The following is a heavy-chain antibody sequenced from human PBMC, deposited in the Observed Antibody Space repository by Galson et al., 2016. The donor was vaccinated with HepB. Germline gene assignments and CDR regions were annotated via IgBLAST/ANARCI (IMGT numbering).Heavy chain of an antibody. D-gene: IGHD3-22*01. V-gene: IGHV1-69*13. CDR1: GATFSSSA. CDR3: ATFYRGGYYSVDY. J-gene: IGHJ4*02. CDR2: IIPIFGTP. Sequence: SVKVSCKASGATFSSSAINWVRQAPGQGLEWMAGIIPIFGTPKYAQKFQGRVTINADESTGTAYMELSSLRADDTAVYFCATFYRGGYYSVDYWGQGTLVTVSS.